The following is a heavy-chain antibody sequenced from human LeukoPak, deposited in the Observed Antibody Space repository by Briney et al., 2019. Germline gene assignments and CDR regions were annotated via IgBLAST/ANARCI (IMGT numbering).Heavy chain of an antibody. D-gene: IGHD4-17*01. V-gene: IGHV3-15*01. CDR2: IKSKTDGGTT. CDR1: GFTFSNAW. Sequence: GGSLRLSCAASGFTFSNAWMSWVRQAPGKGLEWVGRIKSKTDGGTTDYAAPVKGRFTISRDDSKSIAYLQMNSLKTEDTAVYYCTRAVSGDLYGDVYDYWGQGTLVTVSS. J-gene: IGHJ4*02. CDR3: TRAVSGDLYGDVYDY.